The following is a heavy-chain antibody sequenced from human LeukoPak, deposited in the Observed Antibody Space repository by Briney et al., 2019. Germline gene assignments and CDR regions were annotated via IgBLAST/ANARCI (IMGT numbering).Heavy chain of an antibody. J-gene: IGHJ4*02. D-gene: IGHD3-10*01. CDR1: GYTFSSYG. Sequence: VASVKVSCKASGYTFSSYGITWVRQAPGQGLEWMGWISVYNGNTKSAQNLQGRVIMTTDTSTNTAHMELRSLRSDDTAVYYCARIASDGSGTNHYWGLGTQVIVSS. V-gene: IGHV1-18*01. CDR3: ARIASDGSGTNHY. CDR2: ISVYNGNT.